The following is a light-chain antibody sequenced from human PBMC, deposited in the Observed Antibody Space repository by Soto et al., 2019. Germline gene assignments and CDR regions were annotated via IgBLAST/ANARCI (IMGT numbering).Light chain of an antibody. V-gene: IGKV1-5*03. CDR2: EAS. CDR3: QQYNGHSSST. CDR1: QSVNRW. J-gene: IGKJ1*01. Sequence: DIQMTQSPSTLSASVGDRVTITCRPSQSVNRWLAWYQQKPGRAPKLLIYEASRLESGVPSRFSGSGSGTEFTLTISSLQPDDFATYYCQQYNGHSSSTFGQGTKVEVK.